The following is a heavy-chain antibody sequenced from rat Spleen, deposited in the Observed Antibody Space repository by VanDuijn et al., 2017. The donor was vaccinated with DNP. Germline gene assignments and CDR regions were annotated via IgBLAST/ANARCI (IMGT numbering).Heavy chain of an antibody. CDR3: ATQRRGWFAY. CDR1: GFTFSDHN. V-gene: IGHV5-7*01. J-gene: IGHJ3*01. CDR2: SSYDGSRT. Sequence: EVQLVESGGGLVQPGRSLKLSCAASGFTFSDHNMAWVRQVPKKGLEWVASSSYDGSRTYYRDSVKGRFTMSRDNAKSTLYLQMDSLRSEDTATYYCATQRRGWFAYWGQGTLVTVSP. D-gene: IGHD1-11*01.